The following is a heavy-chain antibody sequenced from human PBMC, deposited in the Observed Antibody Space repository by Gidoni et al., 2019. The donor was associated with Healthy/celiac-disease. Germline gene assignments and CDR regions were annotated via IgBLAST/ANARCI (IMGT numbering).Heavy chain of an antibody. V-gene: IGHV4-4*07. J-gene: IGHJ6*02. D-gene: IGHD3-3*01. CDR2: IYTSGST. Sequence: QVQLQESGPGLVKPSETLSLTCTVSGGSISSYYWSWIRQPAGKGLEWIGRIYTSGSTNYNPSLKSRVTMSVDTSKNQFSLKLSSVTAADTAVYYCATAVNRRYYDFWSGLYGMDVWGQGTTVTVSS. CDR1: GGSISSYY. CDR3: ATAVNRRYYDFWSGLYGMDV.